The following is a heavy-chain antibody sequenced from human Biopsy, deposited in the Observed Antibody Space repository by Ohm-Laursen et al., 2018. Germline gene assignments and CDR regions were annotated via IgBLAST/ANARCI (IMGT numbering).Heavy chain of an antibody. J-gene: IGHJ4*02. CDR3: ARDALGGGSYRFFY. Sequence: SVKVSCKASGDSFTSYAIGWVRQAPGQGLEWMGGIIPIPNVATYAQKFQGRITIAADESTSTAYMELSSLRSDDTAVYYCARDALGGGSYRFFYWGQGSLVTVSS. V-gene: IGHV1-69*10. CDR1: GDSFTSYA. D-gene: IGHD1-26*01. CDR2: IIPIPNVA.